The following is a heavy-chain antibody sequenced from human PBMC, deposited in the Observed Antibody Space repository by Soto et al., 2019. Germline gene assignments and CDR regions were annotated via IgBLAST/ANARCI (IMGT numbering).Heavy chain of an antibody. J-gene: IGHJ3*02. CDR1: GFTFSSYA. V-gene: IGHV3-23*01. Sequence: EVQLLESGGGLVQPGGSLRLSCAASGFTFSSYAMSWVRQAPGKGLEWVSGITSSGDNTHYADSVKGRFTISRDNSKNTMYLQMNSLRAEDTAVYYCANGAYCGGDCYLWDDAFDIWGQGTMVTVSS. CDR2: ITSSGDNT. CDR3: ANGAYCGGDCYLWDDAFDI. D-gene: IGHD2-21*02.